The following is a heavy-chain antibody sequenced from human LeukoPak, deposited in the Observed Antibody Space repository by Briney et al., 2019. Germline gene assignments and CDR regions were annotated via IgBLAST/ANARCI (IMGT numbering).Heavy chain of an antibody. V-gene: IGHV1-2*06. D-gene: IGHD2-15*01. CDR2: INPNSGGT. CDR3: ARGYCSGGSCYSTGNWFDP. Sequence: ASVKVSCTASGYTFTGYYMHWVRQAPGQGLEWMGRINPNSGGTNYARKFQGRVTMTRDTSISTAYMELSRLRSDDTAVYYCARGYCSGGSCYSTGNWFDPWGQGTLVTVSS. CDR1: GYTFTGYY. J-gene: IGHJ5*02.